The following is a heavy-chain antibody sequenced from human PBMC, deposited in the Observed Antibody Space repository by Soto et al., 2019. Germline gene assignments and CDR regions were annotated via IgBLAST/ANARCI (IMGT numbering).Heavy chain of an antibody. V-gene: IGHV3-23*01. CDR1: GLTFSTYA. CDR3: AKDRPSYFGSGGGYYKAGGDY. D-gene: IGHD3-10*01. CDR2: ITGNGATT. Sequence: EVQLLVSGGGLVQPGGSLRLSCAASGLTFSTYAMSWVRQAPGRGLEWVSSITGNGATTYYTDSVKGRFIISRDNSKNSLFLQMNSRSAEDTALYYCAKDRPSYFGSGGGYYKAGGDYWGQGTLVTVSS. J-gene: IGHJ4*02.